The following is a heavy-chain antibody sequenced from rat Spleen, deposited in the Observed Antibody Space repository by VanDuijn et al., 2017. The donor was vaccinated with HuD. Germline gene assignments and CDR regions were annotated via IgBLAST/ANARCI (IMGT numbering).Heavy chain of an antibody. D-gene: IGHD1-1*01. CDR2: ISYDGSST. CDR3: SRHTGDFDY. V-gene: IGHV5-7*01. CDR1: GFTFSDYY. Sequence: EVQLVESGGGLVQPGGSLKLSCAASGFTFSDYYMAWVRQAPTKGLEWVATISYDGSSTYYRDSVKGRFTISRDNAKSTLYLQMDSLRSEDTATYYCSRHTGDFDYWGQGVMVTVSS. J-gene: IGHJ2*01.